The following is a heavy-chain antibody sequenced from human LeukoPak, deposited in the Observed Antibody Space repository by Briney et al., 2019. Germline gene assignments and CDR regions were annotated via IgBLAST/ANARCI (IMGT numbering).Heavy chain of an antibody. J-gene: IGHJ4*02. CDR2: IYNDGSS. Sequence: PGRSLRLSCAASGFTVSHNYMSWVRQAPGKGLEWVSIIYNDGSSYYADSVKGRFTISRDNSKNTVYLQMNSLRAEDTAVYYCAKGLFGYCSSTSCYPLDYWGQGTLVTVSS. V-gene: IGHV3-53*01. CDR1: GFTVSHNY. CDR3: AKGLFGYCSSTSCYPLDY. D-gene: IGHD2-2*03.